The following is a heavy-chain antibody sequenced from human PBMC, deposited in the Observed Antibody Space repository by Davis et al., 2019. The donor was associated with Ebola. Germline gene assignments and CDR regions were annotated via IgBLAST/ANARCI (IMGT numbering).Heavy chain of an antibody. D-gene: IGHD2-21*02. CDR2: IKQDGSEK. J-gene: IGHJ6*02. CDR1: GFTFSSYW. CDR3: ARDGGDCGGDCPLGMDV. V-gene: IGHV3-7*01. Sequence: GESLKIPCAASGFTFSSYWLSWVRQAPGKGLEWVANIKQDGSEKYYVDSVKGRFTISRDNAKNSLYLQMNSLRAEDTAVYYCARDGGDCGGDCPLGMDVWGQGTTVTVSS.